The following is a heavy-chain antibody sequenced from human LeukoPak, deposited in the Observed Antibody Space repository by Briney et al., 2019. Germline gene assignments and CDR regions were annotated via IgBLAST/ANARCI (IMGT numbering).Heavy chain of an antibody. CDR3: ARDRGYYGSGAMDV. CDR2: MYYTGTT. J-gene: IGHJ6*03. Sequence: GGSLRLSCGASGFIVSSNFMAWVRQSPAKGLEWVSIMYYTGTTHYADSVRGRFTISRDNSKNTVYLQMNSLRDDDTAVYYCARDRGYYGSGAMDVWGKGTTVTISS. D-gene: IGHD3-10*01. CDR1: GFIVSSNF. V-gene: IGHV3-53*01.